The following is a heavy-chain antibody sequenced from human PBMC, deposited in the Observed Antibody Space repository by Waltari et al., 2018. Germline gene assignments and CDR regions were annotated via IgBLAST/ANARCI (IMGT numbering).Heavy chain of an antibody. V-gene: IGHV1-2*02. CDR1: GYTFTGYY. Sequence: QVQLVPSGAEVKKPGASVTVSCKASGYTFTGYYMHWVRTAPGQGLEWMGWINPNSGGTNYAQKCQGRVTMTRDTSISTAYMELSRLRSDDTAVYYCARVYDYVWGSLNWFDPWGQGTLVTVSS. D-gene: IGHD3-16*01. J-gene: IGHJ5*02. CDR3: ARVYDYVWGSLNWFDP. CDR2: INPNSGGT.